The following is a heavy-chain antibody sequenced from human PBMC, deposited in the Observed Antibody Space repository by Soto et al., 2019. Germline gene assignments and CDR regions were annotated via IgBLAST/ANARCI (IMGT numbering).Heavy chain of an antibody. Sequence: EVQLLESGGGLVQPGGSLRLSCAASGFTFSSYDMSWVRQAPGKGLEWVSAISGSGGSTNYADSVKGRFTISRDNSKNTLYLQMNSLRAEDTAVYYCANRKSNLNYVDYWGQGTLVTVSS. V-gene: IGHV3-23*01. CDR1: GFTFSSYD. D-gene: IGHD4-4*01. CDR2: ISGSGGST. CDR3: ANRKSNLNYVDY. J-gene: IGHJ4*02.